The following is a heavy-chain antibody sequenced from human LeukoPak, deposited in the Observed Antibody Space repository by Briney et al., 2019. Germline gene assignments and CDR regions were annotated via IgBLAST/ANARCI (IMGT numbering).Heavy chain of an antibody. J-gene: IGHJ1*01. V-gene: IGHV3-30*18. CDR1: GSTFSSYG. CDR3: AKGLTEYSSSLAAEYFQH. D-gene: IGHD6-6*01. Sequence: GGSLRLSCAASGSTFSSYGMHWVRQAPGKGLEWVAVISYDGSNKYYADSVKGRFTISRDNSKNTLYLQMNSLRAEDTAVYYCAKGLTEYSSSLAAEYFQHWGQGTLVTVSS. CDR2: ISYDGSNK.